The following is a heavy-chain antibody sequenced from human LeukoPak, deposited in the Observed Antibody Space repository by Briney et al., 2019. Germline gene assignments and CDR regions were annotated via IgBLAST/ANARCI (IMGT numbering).Heavy chain of an antibody. D-gene: IGHD2-21*02. CDR2: IRDSGAT. CDR1: GFTFSSYP. CDR3: ARDHDFAFDN. J-gene: IGHJ4*02. Sequence: GGSLRLSCAASGFTFSSYPMNWVRQAPGKGLEWISHIRDSGATDYADSVKGRFTISRDNAKNSLYLQLSSLRAEDTAVYYCARDHDFAFDNWGQGTLVAVSS. V-gene: IGHV3-48*01.